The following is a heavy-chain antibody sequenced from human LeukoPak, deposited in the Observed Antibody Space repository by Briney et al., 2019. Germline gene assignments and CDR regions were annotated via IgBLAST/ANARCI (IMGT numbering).Heavy chain of an antibody. CDR2: IFYNEGT. CDR1: SGSFRTYY. Sequence: SETLSLTCTVSSGSFRTYYWSWIRQPPGKGLEWIGYIFYNEGTSYNPSLKSRVTISVDTSKNQFSLKLSSVTAADTAVYYCARVGITMIAEGYAFDIWGQGTMVSVSS. J-gene: IGHJ3*02. D-gene: IGHD3-22*01. CDR3: ARVGITMIAEGYAFDI. V-gene: IGHV4-59*12.